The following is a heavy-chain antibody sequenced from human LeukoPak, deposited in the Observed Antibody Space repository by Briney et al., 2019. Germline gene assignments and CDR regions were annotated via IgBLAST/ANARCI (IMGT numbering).Heavy chain of an antibody. V-gene: IGHV4-34*01. CDR1: GGSFSGYY. CDR3: ARGGSVVATIFPFDY. Sequence: SETLSLTCAVYGGSFSGYYWSWLRQPPGKGLEWIGEINHSGSTNYNPSLKSRVTISVDTSKNQFSLKLSSVTAADTAVYYCARGGSVVATIFPFDYWGQGTLVTVSS. CDR2: INHSGST. J-gene: IGHJ4*02. D-gene: IGHD5-12*01.